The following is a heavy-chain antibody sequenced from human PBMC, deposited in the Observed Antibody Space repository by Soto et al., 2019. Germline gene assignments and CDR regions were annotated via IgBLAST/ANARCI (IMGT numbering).Heavy chain of an antibody. V-gene: IGHV4-30-4*01. CDR2: IYYSGST. CDR3: DISKNGYHYDLRVVRYSDD. D-gene: IGHD3-22*01. CDR1: GGSISSGDYY. J-gene: IGHJ4*02. Sequence: PSETLSLTCTVSGGSISSGDYYWAWIRQRPGKGLESIGYIYYSGSTYYNPSLKSRVTISVDTSKNQFSLKLSSVTAADTAVYYSDISKNGYHYDLRVVRYSDDWGQGTLVT.